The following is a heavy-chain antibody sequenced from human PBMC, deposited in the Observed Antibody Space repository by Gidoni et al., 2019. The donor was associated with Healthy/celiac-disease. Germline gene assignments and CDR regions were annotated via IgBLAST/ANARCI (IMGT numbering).Heavy chain of an antibody. V-gene: IGHV4-59*01. CDR2: IYYSGST. CDR1: GGSISSYY. J-gene: IGHJ5*02. Sequence: VQLQESGPGLVKPSETLSLTCPVSGGSISSYYWSWIRQPPGKGLEWIGYIYYSGSTNYNPSLKSRVTISVDTSKNQFSLKLSSVTAADTAVYYCARDGIAAADPPSNWFDPWGQGTLVTVSS. CDR3: ARDGIAAADPPSNWFDP. D-gene: IGHD6-13*01.